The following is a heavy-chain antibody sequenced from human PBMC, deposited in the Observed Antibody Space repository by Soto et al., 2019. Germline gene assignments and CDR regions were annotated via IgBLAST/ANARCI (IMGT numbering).Heavy chain of an antibody. CDR3: ARLEGLASISYYFDF. Sequence: QLQLQESGPGLVKPSETLSLTCSVSDDSINSDKYYWGWIRQPPVKGLEWIGRIYYRGNAYYNPSLQTRVNVSLDQSKSQFSLKLNSVTAAYSAVYFCARLEGLASISYYFDFWGPGALVTVSS. CDR1: DDSINSDKYY. D-gene: IGHD3-9*01. J-gene: IGHJ4*02. V-gene: IGHV4-39*01. CDR2: IYYRGNA.